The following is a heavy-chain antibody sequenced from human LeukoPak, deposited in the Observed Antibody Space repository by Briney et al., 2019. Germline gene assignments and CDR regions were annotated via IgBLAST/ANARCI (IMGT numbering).Heavy chain of an antibody. CDR3: ARDYYGSGSTIDP. D-gene: IGHD3-10*01. J-gene: IGHJ5*02. CDR2: IYTSGST. CDR1: GGSFSGYY. Sequence: PSETLSLTCAVYGGSFSGYYWSWIRQPAGKGLEWIGRIYTSGSTNYNPSLKSRVTMSVDTSKNQFSLKLSSVTAADTAVYYCARDYYGSGSTIDPWGQGALVTVSS. V-gene: IGHV4-4*07.